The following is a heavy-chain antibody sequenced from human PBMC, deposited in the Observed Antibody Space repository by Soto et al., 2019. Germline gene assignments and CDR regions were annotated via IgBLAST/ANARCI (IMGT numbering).Heavy chain of an antibody. V-gene: IGHV3-74*01. J-gene: IGHJ4*02. Sequence: EVQLVQSGGGLIQPGGSLRLSCEASGFIFKMYYLHWVRQTPGKGPLWVARINDEGNNATYADFVKGRFTISRDNAKNTLYLQMDGLRVEDTGLYYCTRGPRVSSIGTGAYWGQGSLVTVST. CDR2: INDEGNNA. CDR3: TRGPRVSSIGTGAY. D-gene: IGHD1-26*01. CDR1: GFIFKMYY.